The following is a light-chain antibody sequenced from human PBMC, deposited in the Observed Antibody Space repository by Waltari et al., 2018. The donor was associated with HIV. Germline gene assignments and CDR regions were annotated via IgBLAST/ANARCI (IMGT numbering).Light chain of an antibody. CDR1: QSIGNN. V-gene: IGKV1-33*01. CDR2: GAY. Sequence: DIQMTQSPPSLSASVGDRVSITCRASQSIGNNLIWYQQRPGKAPKLLIYGAYSLQSGVPSRFSGSGSGTDFTFTISSLQPEDIATYYCQHYESLPYVFGRGTKLEIK. J-gene: IGKJ2*01. CDR3: QHYESLPYV.